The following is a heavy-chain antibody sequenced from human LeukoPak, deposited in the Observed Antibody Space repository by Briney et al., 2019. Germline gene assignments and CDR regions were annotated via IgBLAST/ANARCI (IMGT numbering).Heavy chain of an antibody. CDR2: IKQDGSAK. V-gene: IGHV3-7*01. Sequence: GGSLRLSCAASGFTFSSYWMSWVRQAPGKRLGWVANIKQDGSAKYYVYSEKLRFTISRDNAKNSLYLQMNSLRAEDTAVYYCERDQRRGGVRSYYFDYWGQGNLVTVSS. J-gene: IGHJ4*02. D-gene: IGHD3-10*01. CDR1: GFTFSSYW. CDR3: ERDQRRGGVRSYYFDY.